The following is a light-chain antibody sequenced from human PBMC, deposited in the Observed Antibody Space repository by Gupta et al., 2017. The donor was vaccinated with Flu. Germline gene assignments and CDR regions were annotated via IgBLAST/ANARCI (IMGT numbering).Light chain of an antibody. Sequence: VLTQSPGTLSLSPGERATLSCRASQSVSSSSLAWYQQKPGQAPRLLIYGASSRATGIPDRFSGSGSGTDFTLTISRLEPEDFVVYYCQDYGSSRTFGQGTKVEIK. CDR1: QSVSSSS. V-gene: IGKV3-20*01. J-gene: IGKJ1*01. CDR2: GAS. CDR3: QDYGSSRT.